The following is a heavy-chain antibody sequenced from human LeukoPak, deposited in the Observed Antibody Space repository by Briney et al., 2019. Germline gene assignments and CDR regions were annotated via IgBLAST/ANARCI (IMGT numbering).Heavy chain of an antibody. V-gene: IGHV4-34*01. J-gene: IGHJ2*01. CDR2: INHSGIT. CDR3: ARKVLDYQLLQWYFDL. D-gene: IGHD2-2*01. Sequence: SETLSLTCAVYGGSFSSYYWGWLRQPPGKGPEWIGDINHSGITNYTPSLKSRVTISIDTSKNQFSLKVTSLTAADTAVYYCARKVLDYQLLQWYFDLWGRGTLVTVSS. CDR1: GGSFSSYY.